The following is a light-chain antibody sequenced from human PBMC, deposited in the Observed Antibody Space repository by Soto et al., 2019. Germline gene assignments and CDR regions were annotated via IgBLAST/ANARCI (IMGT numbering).Light chain of an antibody. V-gene: IGKV3-20*01. CDR2: GGS. CDR3: QQYGSSPRT. CDR1: QRVSSNY. J-gene: IGKJ1*01. Sequence: EIVLTQSPGTLSLSPGERATLSCRASQRVSSNYLTWYQQKPGQAPRLLIYGGSSRATGIPHRFSGSGSGTDFTSTITGLETKYLAVYYCQQYGSSPRTFGQGTKVVI.